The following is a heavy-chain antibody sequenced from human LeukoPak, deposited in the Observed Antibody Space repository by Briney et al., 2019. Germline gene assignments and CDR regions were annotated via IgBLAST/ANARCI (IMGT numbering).Heavy chain of an antibody. CDR1: GFTFSSYA. J-gene: IGHJ4*02. D-gene: IGHD1-26*01. CDR2: ISGSGGST. Sequence: GGSLRLSCAASGFTFSSYAMSWVRQAPGKGLEWVSSISGSGGSTYYADSVKGRFTISRGNSKNTLYLQMNSLRAEDTAVYYCAKDGVGAPVGYFDYWGQGTLVTVSS. CDR3: AKDGVGAPVGYFDY. V-gene: IGHV3-23*01.